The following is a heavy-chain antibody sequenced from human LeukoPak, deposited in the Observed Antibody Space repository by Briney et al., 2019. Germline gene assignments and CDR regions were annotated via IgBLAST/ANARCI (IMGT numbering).Heavy chain of an antibody. CDR3: ARPYDTSGYYNYYLDY. Sequence: ASVKVSCKASGYTFTGYYMHRVRQAPGLGLEWMGWINPNSGGTNYAQKFQGRVTMTTDTSTSTAYMELRSLKSDDTAVYFCARPYDTSGYYNYYLDYWGQGTLVTVSS. D-gene: IGHD3-22*01. CDR2: INPNSGGT. V-gene: IGHV1-2*02. J-gene: IGHJ4*02. CDR1: GYTFTGYY.